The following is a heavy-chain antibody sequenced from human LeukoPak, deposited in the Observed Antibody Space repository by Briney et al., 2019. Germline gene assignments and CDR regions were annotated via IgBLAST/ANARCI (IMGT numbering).Heavy chain of an antibody. CDR2: IYYSGSA. V-gene: IGHV4-31*02. CDR3: ARVNYGSATKEDY. D-gene: IGHD3-10*01. J-gene: IGHJ4*02. Sequence: LRLSCAASGFTFTSYSMSWVRQHPGKGLEWIGYIYYSGSAYYNPSLKSRVTISVDTSENRFSLKLSSVTAADTAVYYCARVNYGSATKEDYWGQGTLVTVSS. CDR1: GFTFTSYS.